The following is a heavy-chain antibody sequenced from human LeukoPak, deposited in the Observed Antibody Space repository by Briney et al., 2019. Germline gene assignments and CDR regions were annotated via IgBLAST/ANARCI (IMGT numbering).Heavy chain of an antibody. CDR3: ARHERPGYYGSGSYYGY. J-gene: IGHJ4*02. Sequence: GESLRIPCKGSGYTFTSYWISWVRQMPGKGLEWMGRIDPSDSYTNYSPSFQGHVTISADKSISTAYLQWSSLKASDTAMYYCARHERPGYYGSGSYYGYWGQGTLVTVSS. D-gene: IGHD3-10*01. CDR2: IDPSDSYT. V-gene: IGHV5-10-1*01. CDR1: GYTFTSYW.